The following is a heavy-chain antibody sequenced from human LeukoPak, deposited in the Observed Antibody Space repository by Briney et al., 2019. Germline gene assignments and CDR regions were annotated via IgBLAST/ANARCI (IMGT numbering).Heavy chain of an antibody. J-gene: IGHJ5*02. CDR3: AKIGYCSGDSCRGFDP. Sequence: TSETLSLTCAVYGGSFSGYYWSWIRQPPGKGLEWIGEINHSGSTNYNPSLKSRVTISVDTSKNQFSLKLSSVTAADTAVYYCAKIGYCSGDSCRGFDPWGQGTLVTVSS. D-gene: IGHD2-15*01. V-gene: IGHV4-34*01. CDR1: GGSFSGYY. CDR2: INHSGST.